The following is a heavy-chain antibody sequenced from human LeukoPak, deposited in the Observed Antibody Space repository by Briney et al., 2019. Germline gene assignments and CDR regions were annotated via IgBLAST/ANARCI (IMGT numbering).Heavy chain of an antibody. J-gene: IGHJ4*02. CDR3: ARVRLWDHDFDY. Sequence: GGSLRLSCAASGFTFSSNYMSWVRQAPGKGLEWVSVIYSGGSTYYADSVKGRFTISRDNSKNTLYLQMNSLRAEDTAVYYCARVRLWDHDFDYWGQGTLVTVSS. D-gene: IGHD3-16*01. CDR2: IYSGGST. V-gene: IGHV3-53*01. CDR1: GFTFSSNY.